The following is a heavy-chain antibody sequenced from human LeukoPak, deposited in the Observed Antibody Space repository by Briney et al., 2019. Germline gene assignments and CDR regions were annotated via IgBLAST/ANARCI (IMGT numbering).Heavy chain of an antibody. CDR3: ARDLGRMVPTFPLYYFDY. D-gene: IGHD2-8*01. CDR2: INPNSGGT. V-gene: IGHV1-2*02. CDR1: GYTFTGYY. Sequence: GASVKVSCKASGYTFTGYYMHWVRQAPGQGLEWMGWINPNSGGTNYAQKFQGRVTMTRDTSTSTAYMGLRSLRSDDTAVYYCARDLGRMVPTFPLYYFDYWGQGTLVTVSS. J-gene: IGHJ4*02.